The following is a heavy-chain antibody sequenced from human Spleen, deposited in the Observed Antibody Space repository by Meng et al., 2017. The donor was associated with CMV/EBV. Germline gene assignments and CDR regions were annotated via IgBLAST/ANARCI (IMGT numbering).Heavy chain of an antibody. J-gene: IGHJ4*02. V-gene: IGHV3-15*01. D-gene: IGHD7-27*01. CDR2: ISSNADSGTT. CDR1: GFTFSNAW. CDR3: TRNWESDY. Sequence: LSCAASGFTFSNAWMSWVRQDPGKGLEWVGRISSNADSGTTDYAAPVKGRFTISRDDSKNTLYLQMNSLKTEDTAVYYCTRNWESDYWGQGTLVTVSS.